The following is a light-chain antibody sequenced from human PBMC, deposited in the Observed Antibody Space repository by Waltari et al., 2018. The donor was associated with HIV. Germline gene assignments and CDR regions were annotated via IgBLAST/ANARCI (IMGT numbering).Light chain of an antibody. CDR3: YSTDSSGKGV. V-gene: IGLV3-10*01. Sequence: SYKLPQPPSVSVSPGQTARNTCSGVLPSKYPFWYQQKSGQAPLVVIYEGYKRPSGIPERFSGSRSGAMAILTISGAQVEDEGDYYCYSTDSSGKGVFGGGTKLTVL. CDR2: EGY. J-gene: IGLJ3*02. CDR1: LPSKY.